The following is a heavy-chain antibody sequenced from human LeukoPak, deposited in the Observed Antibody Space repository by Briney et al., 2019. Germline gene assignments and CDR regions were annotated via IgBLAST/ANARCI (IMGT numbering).Heavy chain of an antibody. CDR3: AEGGKRSRMDV. V-gene: IGHV4-39*07. CDR1: GGSISSSSYY. D-gene: IGHD3-16*01. Sequence: TSETLSLTCPVSGGSISSSSYYWGWIRQPPGKGREWIGEINHSGSTNYNPSLKSRVTISVDTSKNQFSLKLSSVTAADTAVYYCAEGGKRSRMDVWGQGTTVTVSS. J-gene: IGHJ6*02. CDR2: INHSGST.